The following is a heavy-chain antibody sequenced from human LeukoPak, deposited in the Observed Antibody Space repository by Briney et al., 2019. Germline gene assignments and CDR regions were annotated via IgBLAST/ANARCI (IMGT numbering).Heavy chain of an antibody. Sequence: GGSLRLSCAASGFTFSSYAMSWVRQAPGKGLEWVSAISGSGGSTYYADSVKGRFTISRDNSKNTLYLQMNSLRAEDTAVYYCAKDAEPDYYDSSGYYGGEHLDYWGQGTLATVSS. CDR2: ISGSGGST. CDR1: GFTFSSYA. D-gene: IGHD3-22*01. V-gene: IGHV3-23*01. CDR3: AKDAEPDYYDSSGYYGGEHLDY. J-gene: IGHJ4*02.